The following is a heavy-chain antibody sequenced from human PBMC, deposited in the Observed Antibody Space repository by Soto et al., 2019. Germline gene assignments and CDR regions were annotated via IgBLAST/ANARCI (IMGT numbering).Heavy chain of an antibody. D-gene: IGHD6-6*01. Sequence: ASVTVSCKASGGTFSSYAISWGRQDPGQRLEWMGWISAYNGNTNYAQKLQGRVTMTTDTSTSTAYMELRSLRSDDTAVYYGARDGRYSSSSRGPLTGWGQGTLVTVSS. CDR2: ISAYNGNT. V-gene: IGHV1-18*01. CDR3: ARDGRYSSSSRGPLTG. J-gene: IGHJ4*02. CDR1: GGTFSSYA.